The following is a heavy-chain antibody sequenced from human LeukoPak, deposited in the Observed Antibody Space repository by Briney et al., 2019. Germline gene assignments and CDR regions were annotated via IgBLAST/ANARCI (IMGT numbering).Heavy chain of an antibody. V-gene: IGHV3-21*06. D-gene: IGHD4-17*01. CDR1: GFTFSSYS. CDR3: ARDRKGRTYGDPYWFFDL. J-gene: IGHJ2*01. Sequence: GGSLRLSCAASGFTFSSYSMNWVRQAPGKGLDWVSSISSSSSSIYYADSMKGRFTISRDNVKNLLFLQMNSLRAEDTAIYYCARDRKGRTYGDPYWFFDLWGRGTLVSVSS. CDR2: ISSSSSSI.